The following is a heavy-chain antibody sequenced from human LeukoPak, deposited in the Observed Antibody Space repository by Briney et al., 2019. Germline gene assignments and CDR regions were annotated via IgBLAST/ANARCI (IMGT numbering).Heavy chain of an antibody. V-gene: IGHV3-48*03. CDR3: ARDSYGYNSGVRDY. CDR2: ISSSGSTI. D-gene: IGHD5-24*01. J-gene: IGHJ4*02. CDR1: GFTFSSYE. Sequence: GGSLRLSCAASGFTFSSYEMNWVRQAPGKGLEWVSYISSSGSTIYYADSVKGRFTISRDNAKNSLYLQMNSLRAEDTAVYYCARDSYGYNSGVRDYWGQGTLVTVSS.